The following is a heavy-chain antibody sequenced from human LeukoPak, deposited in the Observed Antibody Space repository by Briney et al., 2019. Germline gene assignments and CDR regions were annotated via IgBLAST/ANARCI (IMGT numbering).Heavy chain of an antibody. J-gene: IGHJ4*02. CDR3: ARDLSWGYYYDSSGYYALGY. V-gene: IGHV3-33*01. CDR2: IWYDGSNK. Sequence: GGSLRLSCAASGFTFSSYGMHWVRQAPGKGLEWVAVIWYDGSNKYYADSVKGRFTISRDNSKNTLYLQMNSLRAEDTAVYYCARDLSWGYYYDSSGYYALGYWGQGTLVTVSS. CDR1: GFTFSSYG. D-gene: IGHD3-22*01.